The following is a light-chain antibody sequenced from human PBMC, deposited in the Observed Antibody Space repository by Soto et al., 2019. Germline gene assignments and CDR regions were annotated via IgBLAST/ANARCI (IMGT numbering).Light chain of an antibody. CDR2: SNS. J-gene: IGLJ1*01. Sequence: QSVLTQPPSASGTPGQRVTVSCSGSSSNIGNYDVHWYQQLPGTAPKRLIYSNSQRPSGVPDRFSGSKSGTSASLAISGLQSEGEADYYCGAWDGSLNGGVFGTGTKVTVL. CDR3: GAWDGSLNGGV. V-gene: IGLV1-44*01. CDR1: SSNIGNYD.